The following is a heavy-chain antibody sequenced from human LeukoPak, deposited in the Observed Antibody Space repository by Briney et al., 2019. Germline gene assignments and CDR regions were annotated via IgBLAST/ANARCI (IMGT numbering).Heavy chain of an antibody. Sequence: PGGSLRLSCAASGLTFSSYAMHWVRQAPGKGLEWVAVISYDGSNKYYADSVKGRFTISRDNSKNTLYLQMNSLRAEDTAVYYCAKDYVGAPFPPWGQGTLVTVSS. CDR1: GLTFSSYA. CDR3: AKDYVGAPFPP. V-gene: IGHV3-30-3*01. J-gene: IGHJ4*02. D-gene: IGHD1-26*01. CDR2: ISYDGSNK.